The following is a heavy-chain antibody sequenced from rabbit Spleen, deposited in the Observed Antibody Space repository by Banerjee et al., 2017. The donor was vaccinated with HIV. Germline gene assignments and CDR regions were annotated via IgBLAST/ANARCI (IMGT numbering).Heavy chain of an antibody. D-gene: IGHD1-1*01. CDR3: ARDTSSSFSSYGMDL. CDR2: IDTGSSGFT. Sequence: QSLEESGGGLVKPEGSLTLTCKASGVSFSFSSYMCWVRQAPGKGLEWIACIDTGSSGFTYFATWAKGRFTCSKTSSTTVTLQMTRLTAADTATYFCARDTSSSFSSYGMDLWGQGTLVTVS. J-gene: IGHJ6*01. V-gene: IGHV1S40*01. CDR1: GVSFSFSSY.